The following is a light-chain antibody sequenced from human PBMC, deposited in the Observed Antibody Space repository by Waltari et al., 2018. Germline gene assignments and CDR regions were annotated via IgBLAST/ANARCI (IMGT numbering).Light chain of an antibody. CDR1: SSAGGGYNY. CDR2: DVN. V-gene: IGLV2-14*03. CDR3: SSYRSSSYTGSDSHVV. J-gene: IGLJ2*01. Sequence: QSALTQPASVSASPGQSITIPCTGSSSAGGGYNYVSWYQQHPGKAPKLMIYDVNKWPSGVSNRFSGSKSGNTAFLTISGLQAEDEADYYCSSYRSSSYTGSDSHVVFGGGTKLTVL.